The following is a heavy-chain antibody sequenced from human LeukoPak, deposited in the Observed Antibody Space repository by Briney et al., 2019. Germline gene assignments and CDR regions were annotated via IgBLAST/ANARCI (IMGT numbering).Heavy chain of an antibody. V-gene: IGHV3-66*01. CDR1: GFAFGSEA. J-gene: IGHJ4*02. Sequence: GGSLRLSCAVSGFAFGSEAMSWVRQSPARGLEWVSVIYSGGSTYYADSVKGRFTISRDNSKNTLYLQMNSLRAEDTAVYYCARVGDRGVFDYWGQGTLVTVSS. CDR3: ARVGDRGVFDY. D-gene: IGHD3-16*01. CDR2: IYSGGST.